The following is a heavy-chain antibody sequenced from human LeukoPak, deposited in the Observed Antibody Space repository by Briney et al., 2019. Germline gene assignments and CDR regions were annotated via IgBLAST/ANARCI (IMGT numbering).Heavy chain of an antibody. V-gene: IGHV4-30-4*08. CDR1: GGSFSDYY. J-gene: IGHJ4*02. Sequence: PSETLSLTCGVSGGSFSDYYWSWIRQPPGKGLEWLGSIYYSGSAYYNPSLKSRVTISVTSKQQFSLNLNSVTDADTAVYFCASDPDYGDFWGQGTLVAVSS. CDR2: IYYSGSA. CDR3: ASDPDYGDF.